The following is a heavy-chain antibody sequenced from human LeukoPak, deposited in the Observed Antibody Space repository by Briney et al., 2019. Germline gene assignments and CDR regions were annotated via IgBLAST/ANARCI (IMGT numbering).Heavy chain of an antibody. D-gene: IGHD6-13*01. J-gene: IGHJ4*02. CDR1: GGSITRGGYY. Sequence: PSQTLSLTCTVSGGSITRGGYYWSWIRQHPEKGLEWIGYIFHDGKTYYSPSLKSRVTISFDTSKNQISLKLTSVTAADTAVYYCARGPESSSWYEFDYWGQGTLVTVSS. V-gene: IGHV4-31*03. CDR2: IFHDGKT. CDR3: ARGPESSSWYEFDY.